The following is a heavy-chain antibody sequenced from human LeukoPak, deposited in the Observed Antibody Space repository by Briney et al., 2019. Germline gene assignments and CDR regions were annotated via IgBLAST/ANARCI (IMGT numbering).Heavy chain of an antibody. CDR1: GFTFSNYA. V-gene: IGHV3-23*01. CDR2: ISDTGSST. D-gene: IGHD3-3*01. J-gene: IGHJ4*02. CDR3: AKNLWSGYTYFDY. Sequence: GGSLRLSCAASGFTFSNYAMGWVRQAPGKGLEWLSGISDTGSSTNYADSVRGRFTISRDNSKNTLYLQMNSLRAEDTAVYFCAKNLWSGYTYFDYWGQGTLVTVSS.